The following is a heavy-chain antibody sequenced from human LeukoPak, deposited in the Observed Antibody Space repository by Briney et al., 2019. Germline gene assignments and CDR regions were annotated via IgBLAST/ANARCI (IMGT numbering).Heavy chain of an antibody. Sequence: SETLSLTCTLSGGSISIDYGSCIRHPAGDWLEWIGRIYTIVGIKYNPSLKSRVTMSVDTSKNQFSLKVNSVTAADTAVYYCARDQYAGYSSSWGYYYYMDVWGKGTTVTVSS. CDR3: ARDQYAGYSSSWGYYYYMDV. J-gene: IGHJ6*03. CDR1: GGSISIDY. V-gene: IGHV4-4*07. CDR2: IYTIVGI. D-gene: IGHD6-13*01.